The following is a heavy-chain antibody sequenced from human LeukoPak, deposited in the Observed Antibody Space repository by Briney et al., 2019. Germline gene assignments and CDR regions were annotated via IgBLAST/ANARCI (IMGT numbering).Heavy chain of an antibody. CDR1: GYTLTELS. V-gene: IGHV1-24*01. CDR2: FDPEDGET. CDR3: ATAVVPAAFDYYYGMDV. D-gene: IGHD2-2*01. J-gene: IGHJ6*02. Sequence: ASVTVSCTVSGYTLTELSMHWVRQAPGKGLEWMGGFDPEDGETIYAQKFQGRVTMTEDTSTDTAYMELSSLRSEDTAVYYCATAVVPAAFDYYYGMDVWGQGTTVTVSS.